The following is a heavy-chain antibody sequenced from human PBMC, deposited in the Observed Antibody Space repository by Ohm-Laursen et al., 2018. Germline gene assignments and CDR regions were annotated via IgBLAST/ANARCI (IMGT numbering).Heavy chain of an antibody. Sequence: SDTLSLTCTVSGGSISIYYWNWIRQSPGKGLEWIGNIHYSGSTNYNPSLKGRLTISVDTSMNQFSLKLSSVTTADTAVYYCARWGEYFGALDIWSQGTMVTVSS. D-gene: IGHD3-9*01. CDR3: ARWGEYFGALDI. CDR1: GGSISIYY. J-gene: IGHJ3*02. V-gene: IGHV4-59*07. CDR2: IHYSGST.